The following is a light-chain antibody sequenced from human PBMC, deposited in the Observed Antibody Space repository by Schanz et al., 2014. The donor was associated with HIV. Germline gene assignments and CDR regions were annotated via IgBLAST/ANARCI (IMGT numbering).Light chain of an antibody. CDR1: QTLSSSH. CDR2: GAS. CDR3: HHYGGS. J-gene: IGKJ3*01. V-gene: IGKV3-20*01. Sequence: EIVLTQFPGTLSLSPGERGTLSCRASQTLSSSHLAWYQHKPGQAPRLLIYGASSRATGIPDRFSGSGSGTAFTLPISRLEPEDFAVYYCHHYGGSFGPGTKVDF.